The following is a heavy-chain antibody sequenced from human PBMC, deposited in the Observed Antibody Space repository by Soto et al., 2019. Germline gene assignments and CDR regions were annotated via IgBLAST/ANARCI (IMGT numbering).Heavy chain of an antibody. J-gene: IGHJ6*02. CDR3: ARQDPIYYYYGMDV. V-gene: IGHV3-11*06. CDR1: GFTFSDYY. Sequence: QVQLVESGGGLVKPGGSLRLSCAASGFTFSDYYMSWIRQAPGKGLEWVSYISSSSSYTNYADSVKGRFTISRDNAKNSLYLQMNSLRAEDTAVYYCARQDPIYYYYGMDVWGQGTTVTVSS. CDR2: ISSSSSYT.